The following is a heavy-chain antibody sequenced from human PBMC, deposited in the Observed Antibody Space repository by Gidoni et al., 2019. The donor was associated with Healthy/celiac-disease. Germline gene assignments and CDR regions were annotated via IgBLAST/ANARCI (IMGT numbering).Heavy chain of an antibody. V-gene: IGHV4-31*03. D-gene: IGHD2-21*02. CDR3: ARDGGNSAVFAFDL. CDR1: GGSISRGGYY. Sequence: QVQLQESGPGLVKPSQTLSLTCTVSGGSISRGGYYWSWIRQHPGKGLEWIGYIYYSGSTYYNPSLKSRVTISVDTSKNQFSLKLSSVTAADTAVYYCARDGGNSAVFAFDLWGRGTLVTVSS. CDR2: IYYSGST. J-gene: IGHJ2*01.